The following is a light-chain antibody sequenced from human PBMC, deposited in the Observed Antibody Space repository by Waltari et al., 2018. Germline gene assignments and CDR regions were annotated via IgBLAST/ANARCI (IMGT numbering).Light chain of an antibody. V-gene: IGKV4-1*01. CDR1: QSVLYTPNNKNY. J-gene: IGKJ4*01. CDR2: WAS. CDR3: QQYYTTPLT. Sequence: DIVMTQSPDSLAVSLGERATIKCKSSQSVLYTPNNKNYLAWYQHKPGQSPKLLLYWASTRESGVPDRVSGSGSGTDFTLTISSLQAEDVAVYYCQQYYTTPLTFGGGTKVEI.